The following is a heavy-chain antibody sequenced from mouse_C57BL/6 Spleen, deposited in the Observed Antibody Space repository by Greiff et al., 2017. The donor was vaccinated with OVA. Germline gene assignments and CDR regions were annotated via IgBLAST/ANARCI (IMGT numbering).Heavy chain of an antibody. CDR3: AGDGFAY. CDR2: IDPSDSYT. Sequence: QVQLQQPGAELVKPGASVKLSCKASGYTFTSYWMQWVKQRPGQGLEWIGEIDPSDSYTNYNQKFKDKATLTVDTSSSTAYMQLSSLTSEDSAVYYCAGDGFAYWGQGTLVTVSA. D-gene: IGHD3-3*01. CDR1: GYTFTSYW. J-gene: IGHJ3*01. V-gene: IGHV1-50*01.